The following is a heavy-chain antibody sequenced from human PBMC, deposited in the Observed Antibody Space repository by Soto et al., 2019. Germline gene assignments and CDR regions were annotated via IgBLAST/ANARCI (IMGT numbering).Heavy chain of an antibody. J-gene: IGHJ4*02. Sequence: PSETLSLTCAVYGGSFSGYYWSWIRQPPGKGLEWIGEINHSGSTNYNPSLKSRVTISVDTSKNQFSLKLSSVTAADTAVYYCANLAGSDYWGQGTMVTVYS. CDR1: GGSFSGYY. V-gene: IGHV4-34*01. CDR2: INHSGST. CDR3: ANLAGSDY. D-gene: IGHD6-13*01.